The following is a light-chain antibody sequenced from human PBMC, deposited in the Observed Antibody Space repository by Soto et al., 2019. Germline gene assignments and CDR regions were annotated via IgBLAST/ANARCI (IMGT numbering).Light chain of an antibody. V-gene: IGKV3D-20*01. CDR3: QQYGSSPST. J-gene: IGKJ5*01. CDR2: DAS. Sequence: VMTQSPAILSVSPGERATLSCRASQSVNSNYVAWYQQKPGLAPRLLIYDASNRATGIPGRFSGSGSGTDFTLTISRLEPEDFAVYYCQQYGSSPSTFGQGTRLEIK. CDR1: QSVNSNY.